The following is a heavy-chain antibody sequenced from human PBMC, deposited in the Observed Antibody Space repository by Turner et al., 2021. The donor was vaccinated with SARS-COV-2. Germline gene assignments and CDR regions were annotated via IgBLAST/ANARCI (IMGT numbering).Heavy chain of an antibody. D-gene: IGHD1-7*01. CDR3: ARDGDGTVDLDY. V-gene: IGHV3-74*01. CDR2: IASDGTST. CDR1: GFTFRNYW. Sequence: EVQLVESGGGLVQPGGSLRLHCASSGFTFRNYWMHCVRQAPGEWLVSVSHIASDGTSTSYADAVKGLFTIFIDNAKNTLYLQMNSLGAEDTAVYYCARDGDGTVDLDYWGQGTLVSVSS. J-gene: IGHJ4*02.